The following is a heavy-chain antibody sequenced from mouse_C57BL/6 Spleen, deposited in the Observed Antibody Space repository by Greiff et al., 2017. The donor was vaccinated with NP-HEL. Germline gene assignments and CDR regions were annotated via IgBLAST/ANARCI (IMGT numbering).Heavy chain of an antibody. Sequence: EVKLVESGGGLVKPGGSLKLSCAASGFTFSDYGMHWVRQAPEKGLEWVAYISSGSSTIYYADTVKGRFTISRDNAKNTLFLQMTSLRSEDTAMYYCARSPITTVVATPLDYWGQGTSVTVSS. D-gene: IGHD1-1*01. CDR3: ARSPITTVVATPLDY. V-gene: IGHV5-17*01. CDR1: GFTFSDYG. CDR2: ISSGSSTI. J-gene: IGHJ4*01.